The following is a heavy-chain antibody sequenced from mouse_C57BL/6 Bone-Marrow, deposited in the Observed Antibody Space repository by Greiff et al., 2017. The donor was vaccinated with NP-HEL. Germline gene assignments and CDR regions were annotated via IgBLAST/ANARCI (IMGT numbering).Heavy chain of an antibody. Sequence: EVQLQQSGPELVKPGASVKISCKASGYTFTDYYMNWVKQSHGKSLEWIGDINPNNGGTSYNQKFKGKATLTVDKSSSTAYMELRSLTSEDSAVYDCARSGDYDDGWYFDVWGTGTTVTVSS. CDR1: GYTFTDYY. D-gene: IGHD2-4*01. J-gene: IGHJ1*03. CDR2: INPNNGGT. CDR3: ARSGDYDDGWYFDV. V-gene: IGHV1-26*01.